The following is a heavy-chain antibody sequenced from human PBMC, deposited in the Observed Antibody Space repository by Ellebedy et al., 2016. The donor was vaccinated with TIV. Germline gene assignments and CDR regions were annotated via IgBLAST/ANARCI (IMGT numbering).Heavy chain of an antibody. CDR2: IIPIFGTA. CDR1: GGTFGSYA. J-gene: IGHJ6*02. D-gene: IGHD6-19*01. Sequence: SVKVSXXASGGTFGSYAISWVRQAPGQGLEWMGGIIPIFGTANYAQKFQGRVTITADESTSTAYMELSSLRSEDTAVYYCARGRYSSGWSSYYYYGMDVWGQGTTVTVSS. CDR3: ARGRYSSGWSSYYYYGMDV. V-gene: IGHV1-69*13.